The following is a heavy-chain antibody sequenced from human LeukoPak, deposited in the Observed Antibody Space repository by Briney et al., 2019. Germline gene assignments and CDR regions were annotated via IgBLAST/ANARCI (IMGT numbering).Heavy chain of an antibody. CDR2: IYHSGST. V-gene: IGHV4-38-2*02. CDR1: GYSISSSYY. J-gene: IGHJ4*02. Sequence: SETLSLTCTVSGYSISSSYYWGWIRQPPGKGLEWIGSIYHSGSTYYNPSLKSRVTISVDTSKNQFSLKLSSVTAADTAVYYCARDVRTYYDFWSGYSNFDYWGQGTLVTVSS. D-gene: IGHD3-3*01. CDR3: ARDVRTYYDFWSGYSNFDY.